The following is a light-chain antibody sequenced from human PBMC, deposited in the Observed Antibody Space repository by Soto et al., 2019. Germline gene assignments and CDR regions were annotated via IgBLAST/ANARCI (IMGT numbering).Light chain of an antibody. CDR2: DAS. CDR1: QSVSSY. Sequence: EIVLTQPPATLSLSPGERATLSCRASQSVSSYLAWYRQKPGQAPRLLIYDASNRATDIPARFSGSGSGTDFTLTISSLEPEDFAVYYCQQRSNWPRTFGQGTKV. J-gene: IGKJ1*01. CDR3: QQRSNWPRT. V-gene: IGKV3-11*01.